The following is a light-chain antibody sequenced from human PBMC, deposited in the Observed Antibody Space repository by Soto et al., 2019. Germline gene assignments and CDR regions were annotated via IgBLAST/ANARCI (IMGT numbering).Light chain of an antibody. V-gene: IGKV2-30*01. CDR2: KVS. CDR1: QSLVYSDGIAY. Sequence: DVVMTQSPLSLPVTLGQPASISCRSNQSLVYSDGIAYFSWFQQRPGRSPRRLIYKVSNRDSGVPGRFSGSGSGTDFALKISRVEADDVGVYYCMQATRWPITFGQGTRLEIK. CDR3: MQATRWPIT. J-gene: IGKJ5*01.